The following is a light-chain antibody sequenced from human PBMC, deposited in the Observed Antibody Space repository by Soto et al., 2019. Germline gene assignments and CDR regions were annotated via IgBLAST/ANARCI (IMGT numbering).Light chain of an antibody. J-gene: IGKJ1*01. V-gene: IGKV3-11*01. CDR2: DAS. CDR1: QSVTRY. Sequence: DIVLTQSPATLSLSPWEIATLSCRASQSVTRYLAWYQQKPGQAPRLLIYDASTRATGIPARFSGSGSGTDFTLTISSLEPEDFAVYYCQHRTNWPPTFGQGTKVDIK. CDR3: QHRTNWPPT.